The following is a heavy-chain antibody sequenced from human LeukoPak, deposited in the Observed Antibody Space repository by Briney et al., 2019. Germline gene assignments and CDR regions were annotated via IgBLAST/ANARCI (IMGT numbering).Heavy chain of an antibody. J-gene: IGHJ5*02. CDR2: IHTSGST. CDR3: ARGSSSWYRPVPWFDP. CDR1: GGSISSGSCY. Sequence: SETLSLTCTVSGGSISSGSCYWSWIRQPAGKGLEWIGRIHTSGSTNYNPSLKSRVTISVDTSKNQFSLKLSSVTAADTAVYYCARGSSSWYRPVPWFDPWGQGTLVTVSS. D-gene: IGHD6-13*01. V-gene: IGHV4-61*02.